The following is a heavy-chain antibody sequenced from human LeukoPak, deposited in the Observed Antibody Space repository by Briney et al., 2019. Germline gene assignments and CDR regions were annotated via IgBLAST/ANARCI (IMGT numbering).Heavy chain of an antibody. CDR1: GGTFSNYS. D-gene: IGHD3-10*01. V-gene: IGHV1-69*05. J-gene: IGHJ4*02. CDR2: IIPKFGTA. Sequence: SVKVSCKASGGTFSNYSISWVRQAPGQGLEWLGVIIPKFGTANYAQKFQGRVTITTDDSTSTAYMELSSLRSEDTAVYYCAKDPRELAPFPLDHSFDYWGQGTLVTVSS. CDR3: AKDPRELAPFPLDHSFDY.